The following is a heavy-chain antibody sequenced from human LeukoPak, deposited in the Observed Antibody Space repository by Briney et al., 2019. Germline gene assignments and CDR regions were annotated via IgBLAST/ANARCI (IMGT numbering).Heavy chain of an antibody. CDR3: ASPVRLGYYYYMDV. CDR2: IIPIFGTA. CDR1: GYTFTGFY. D-gene: IGHD3-16*01. J-gene: IGHJ6*03. V-gene: IGHV1-69*05. Sequence: SVKVSCKASGYTFTGFYMHWVRQAPGQGLEWMGGIIPIFGTANYAQKFQGRVTITTDESTSTAYMELSSLRSEDTAVYYCASPVRLGYYYYMDVWGKGTTVTVSS.